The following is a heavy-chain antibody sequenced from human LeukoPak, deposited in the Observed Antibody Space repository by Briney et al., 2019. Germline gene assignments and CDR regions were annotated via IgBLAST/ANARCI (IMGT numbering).Heavy chain of an antibody. CDR3: ARGAQTVAAADNWFDP. Sequence: GGSLRLSCAASGFTFSSYSMDWVRQAPGKGLEWVSSISTSSSYIYYADSVKGRFTISRDNARNSLYLQMNSLRAGDTAVYYCARGAQTVAAADNWFDPWGQGTLVTVSS. D-gene: IGHD6-13*01. V-gene: IGHV3-21*01. CDR2: ISTSSSYI. CDR1: GFTFSSYS. J-gene: IGHJ5*02.